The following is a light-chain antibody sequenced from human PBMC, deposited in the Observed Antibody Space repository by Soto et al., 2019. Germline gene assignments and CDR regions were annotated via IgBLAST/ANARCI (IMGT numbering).Light chain of an antibody. CDR1: QRVSSGY. J-gene: IGKJ5*01. Sequence: EIVLTQSPGTLSLSPGERATLSCRASQRVSSGYLAWYQQKPGQAPRLLIYGASNRATHIPDRFSGRGSGTDFTLTISRLEPEDFAVYYCQQYGSSPPSSTFGQGTRLEIK. V-gene: IGKV3-20*01. CDR3: QQYGSSPPSST. CDR2: GAS.